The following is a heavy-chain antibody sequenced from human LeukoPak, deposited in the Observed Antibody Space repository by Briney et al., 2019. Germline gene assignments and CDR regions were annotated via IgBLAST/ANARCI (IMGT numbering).Heavy chain of an antibody. CDR2: IKQDGSEK. CDR3: ARGFGRP. D-gene: IGHD3-10*01. J-gene: IGHJ5*02. V-gene: IGHV3-7*03. CDR1: GFTFTSYA. Sequence: GGSLRLSCAASGFTFTSYAMHWVRQAPGKGLEWVANIKQDGSEKYYVDSVKGRFTISRDNAKNSLYLQMNGLRAEDTAVYYCARGFGRPWGQGTLVTVSS.